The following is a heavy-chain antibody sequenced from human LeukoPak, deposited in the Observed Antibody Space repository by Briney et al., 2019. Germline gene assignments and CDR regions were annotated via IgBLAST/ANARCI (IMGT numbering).Heavy chain of an antibody. Sequence: SETLSLTCTVSGGSISSSSYYWGWIRQPPGKGLEWIGSIYYSGSTYYNPSLKSRVTMSVDTSKNQFSLRLSSVTAADTAVYYCARSPTPGGSYLLGSYYYMDVWGKGTTVTVSS. J-gene: IGHJ6*03. CDR3: ARSPTPGGSYLLGSYYYMDV. D-gene: IGHD1-26*01. V-gene: IGHV4-39*07. CDR2: IYYSGST. CDR1: GGSISSSSYY.